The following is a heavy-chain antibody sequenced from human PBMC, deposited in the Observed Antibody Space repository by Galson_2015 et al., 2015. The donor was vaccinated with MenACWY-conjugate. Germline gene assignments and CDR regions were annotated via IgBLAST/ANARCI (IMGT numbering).Heavy chain of an antibody. CDR1: GYTFTSYG. CDR2: ISAYNGNT. J-gene: IGHJ4*02. V-gene: IGHV1-18*01. D-gene: IGHD3-10*01. CDR3: AREERVTMVRGANDY. Sequence: SVKVSCKASGYTFTSYGISWVRQAPGQGLEWMGWISAYNGNTNYAQKLQGKVTMTTDTSTSTAYMELRSLRSDDTAVYYCAREERVTMVRGANDYWGQGTLVTVSS.